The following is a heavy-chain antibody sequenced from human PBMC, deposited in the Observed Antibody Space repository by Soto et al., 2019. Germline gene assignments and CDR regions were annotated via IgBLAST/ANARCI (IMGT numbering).Heavy chain of an antibody. CDR1: GCTFSSYA. D-gene: IGHD3-10*01. Sequence: QVQLVQSGAEVKKPGSSVKVSCKASGCTFSSYAISWVRQAPGQGLEWMGGVIPIFGTANYAQKFQGRVTITADKSKSTAYMELSSLRSEDTAVYYCARDRYWDYYGSGSYYDYWGQGTLVTVSS. CDR2: VIPIFGTA. J-gene: IGHJ4*02. V-gene: IGHV1-69*06. CDR3: ARDRYWDYYGSGSYYDY.